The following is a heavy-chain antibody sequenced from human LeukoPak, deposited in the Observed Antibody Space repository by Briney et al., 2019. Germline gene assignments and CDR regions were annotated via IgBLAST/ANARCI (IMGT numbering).Heavy chain of an antibody. CDR2: IYPGDSDI. CDR3: ARGGYYFYS. Sequence: GESLKISCKTSGYEFTTSWIAWVRQMPGKGLEWMGIIYPGDSDIRYSPSFQGQVTISADKSITTAYLQWSSLRSSDTAMYYCARGGYYFYSWCQGTPVTVSS. V-gene: IGHV5-51*01. J-gene: IGHJ4*02. CDR1: GYEFTTSW. D-gene: IGHD1-26*01.